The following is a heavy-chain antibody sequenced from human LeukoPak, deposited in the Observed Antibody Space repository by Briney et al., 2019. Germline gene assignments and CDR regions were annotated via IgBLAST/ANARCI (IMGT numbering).Heavy chain of an antibody. J-gene: IGHJ4*02. CDR1: GGSTRASN. V-gene: IGHV4-59*01. D-gene: IGHD6-6*01. CDR3: TRTYSCPCIDY. Sequence: PGETLSLSSTHPGGSTRASNWSWIRQPPGKGLEWRAYIFYVGITNYNPSLKSRVTTSIDTSKNPLSLKLSCVTAADTAVYYCTRTYSCPCIDYWGQRAMVTVSS. CDR2: IFYVGIT.